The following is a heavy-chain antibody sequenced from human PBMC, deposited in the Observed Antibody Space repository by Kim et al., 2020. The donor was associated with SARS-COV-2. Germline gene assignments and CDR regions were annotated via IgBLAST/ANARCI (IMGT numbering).Heavy chain of an antibody. CDR1: GFTFSSYW. CDR2: INSDGSST. CDR3: ARVFYSSASRHYYYGMDV. D-gene: IGHD6-6*01. Sequence: GGSLRLSCAASGFTFSSYWMHWVPQAPGKGLVWVSRINSDGSSTSYADSVKGRFTISRDNAKNTLYLQMNSLRAEDTAVYYCARVFYSSASRHYYYGMDVSGQGTTVTVSS. V-gene: IGHV3-74*01. J-gene: IGHJ6*02.